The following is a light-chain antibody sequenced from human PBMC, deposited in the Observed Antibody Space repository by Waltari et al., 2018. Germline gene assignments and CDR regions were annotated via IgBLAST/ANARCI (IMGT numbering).Light chain of an antibody. J-gene: IGLJ2*01. V-gene: IGLV2-23*02. CDR1: SVDIGTYNH. CDR2: EVS. Sequence: SALTQPASVSESPGQSITISCIGTSVDIGTYNHVSWYQQYPDKAPKLIIYEVSKQASGISDRLSGSKSGNTASLTISGLQPEDEADYYCASNAGNNTVVFGGGTSLTVL. CDR3: ASNAGNNTVV.